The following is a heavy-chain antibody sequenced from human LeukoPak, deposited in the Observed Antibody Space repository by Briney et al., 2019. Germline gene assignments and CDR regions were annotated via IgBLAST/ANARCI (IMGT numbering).Heavy chain of an antibody. CDR1: GFTFSSYA. D-gene: IGHD3-9*01. CDR2: ISGSGGST. V-gene: IGHV3-23*01. J-gene: IGHJ2*01. CDR3: AKDVFRYFDKYTPGGYFDL. Sequence: PGGSLRLSCAASGFTFSSYAMSWVRQAPGKGLGWVSAISGSGGSTYYADSVKGRFTISRDNSKNTLYLQMNSLRAEDTAVYYCAKDVFRYFDKYTPGGYFDLWGRGTLVTVSS.